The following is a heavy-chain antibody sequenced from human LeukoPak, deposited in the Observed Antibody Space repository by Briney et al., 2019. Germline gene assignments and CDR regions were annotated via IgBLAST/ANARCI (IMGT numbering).Heavy chain of an antibody. J-gene: IGHJ6*03. CDR1: GGTFSSYA. Sequence: SVKVSCKASGGTFSSYAISWVRQAPGQGLEWMGGIIPIFGTANYAQKFQGRITITADESTSTAYMELSSLRSEDTAVYYCARDQSRIFGWNKVRYYYYMDVWGKGTTVTVSS. CDR2: IIPIFGTA. D-gene: IGHD3-3*01. V-gene: IGHV1-69*01. CDR3: ARDQSRIFGWNKVRYYYYMDV.